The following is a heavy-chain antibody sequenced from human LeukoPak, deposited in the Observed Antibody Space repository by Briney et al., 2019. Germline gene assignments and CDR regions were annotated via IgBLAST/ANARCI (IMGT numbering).Heavy chain of an antibody. CDR2: TYYSGNA. D-gene: IGHD6-19*01. V-gene: IGHV4-59*08. CDR1: GGSISNYY. Sequence: SETLSLTCTVSGGSISNYYWYWMRQPPGKGLECIGYTYYSGNANYNPSLKSRVTISVDTSKNQFSLKLSSVTAADTAVYYCARHGSRQGYFQHWGQGTLVTVSS. J-gene: IGHJ1*01. CDR3: ARHGSRQGYFQH.